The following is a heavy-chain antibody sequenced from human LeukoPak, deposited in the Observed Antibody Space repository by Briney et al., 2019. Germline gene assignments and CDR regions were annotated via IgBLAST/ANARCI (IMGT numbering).Heavy chain of an antibody. Sequence: GGFLRLSCAASGFKFSNYGMHWVRQAPGKGLEWVAVLSYDGRDKYYADSVKGRFTISRDNSKNTLYVQMNSLRPEDTAVYYCAKDGEGAAASYYFDYWGQGTLVTVFS. CDR3: AKDGEGAAASYYFDY. J-gene: IGHJ4*02. V-gene: IGHV3-30*18. CDR2: LSYDGRDK. D-gene: IGHD7-27*01. CDR1: GFKFSNYG.